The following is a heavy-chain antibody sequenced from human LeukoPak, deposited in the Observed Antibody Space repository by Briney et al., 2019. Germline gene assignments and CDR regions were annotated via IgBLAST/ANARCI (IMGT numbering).Heavy chain of an antibody. V-gene: IGHV5-51*01. Sequence: GESLRISCKGSGYTFSSYWIGWVRQMPGKGLEWMGIIYPGDSDTRYSPSLQGQVTISVDTSIGTAYLQWSSLKASDTAIYYCARQNDFRIDYWGQGTLVTVSS. J-gene: IGHJ4*02. CDR1: GYTFSSYW. CDR2: IYPGDSDT. D-gene: IGHD3-3*01. CDR3: ARQNDFRIDY.